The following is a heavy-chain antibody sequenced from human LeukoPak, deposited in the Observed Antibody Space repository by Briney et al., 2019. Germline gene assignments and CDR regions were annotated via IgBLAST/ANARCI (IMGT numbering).Heavy chain of an antibody. V-gene: IGHV4-4*07. J-gene: IGHJ6*03. CDR3: ARESLRGGRGGGYYYYYMDV. D-gene: IGHD3-10*01. CDR2: IYTSGST. Sequence: SETLSLTCTVSGGSISSYYWSWIRQPAGKGLEWIGRIYTSGSTNYNPSLKSRVTMSVDTSKNQFSLKLSSVTAADTAVYCCARESLRGGRGGGYYYYYMDVWGKGTTVTISS. CDR1: GGSISSYY.